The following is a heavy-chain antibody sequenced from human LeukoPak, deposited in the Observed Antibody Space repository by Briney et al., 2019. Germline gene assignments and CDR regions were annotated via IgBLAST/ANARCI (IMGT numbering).Heavy chain of an antibody. Sequence: WASVKVSCKASGYTFTSYGISWVRQAPGQGLEWMGWISAYNGNTNYAQKLQGRVTMTTDTSTSTAYMELRSLRSDDTAVYYCAIRAPYYYYDSSGYQYAFDIWGQGTMVTVSS. J-gene: IGHJ3*02. CDR3: AIRAPYYYYDSSGYQYAFDI. CDR1: GYTFTSYG. V-gene: IGHV1-18*01. CDR2: ISAYNGNT. D-gene: IGHD3-22*01.